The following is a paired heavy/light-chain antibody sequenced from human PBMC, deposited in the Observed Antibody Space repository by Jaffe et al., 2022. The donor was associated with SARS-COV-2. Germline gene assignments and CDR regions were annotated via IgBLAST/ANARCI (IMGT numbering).Heavy chain of an antibody. CDR1: GFTFSSKG. J-gene: IGHJ6*02. CDR3: AKDRDSGTWRGHYYYHGMDV. Sequence: QVQLVESGGGVVQPGRSLRLSCAASGFTFSSKGMHWVRQAPGKGLEWVAVISDDGSNKYYEDSVKGRFTISRDNSKNTLYLETNSLRVEDTAVYYCAKDRDSGTWRGHYYYHGMDVWGQGTTVTVSS. D-gene: IGHD6-13*01. V-gene: IGHV3-30*18. CDR2: ISDDGSNK.
Light chain of an antibody. Sequence: QSVLTQPPSASGTPGQRVTISCSGSSSNIGSNSVNWYQQLPGTAPKLLIYSNNQRPSGVPDRFSGSKSGTSASLAISGLQSDDEVDYYCAAWDDSLHGLVFGGGTKLTVL. V-gene: IGLV1-44*01. CDR3: AAWDDSLHGLV. CDR2: SNN. J-gene: IGLJ2*01. CDR1: SSNIGSNS.